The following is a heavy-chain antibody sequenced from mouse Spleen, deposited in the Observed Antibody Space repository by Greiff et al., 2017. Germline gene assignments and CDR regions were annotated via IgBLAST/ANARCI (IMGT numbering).Heavy chain of an antibody. V-gene: IGHV1S137*01. Sequence: VKLMESGAELVRPGVSVKISCKGSGYTFTDYAMHWVKQSHAKSLEWIGVISTYYGDASYNQKFKGKATMTVDKSSSTAYMELARLTSEDSAIYYCASQAIGSYDGYFDVWGAGTTVTVSS. CDR3: ASQAIGSYDGYFDV. J-gene: IGHJ1*01. CDR1: GYTFTDYA. CDR2: ISTYYGDA. D-gene: IGHD2-12*01.